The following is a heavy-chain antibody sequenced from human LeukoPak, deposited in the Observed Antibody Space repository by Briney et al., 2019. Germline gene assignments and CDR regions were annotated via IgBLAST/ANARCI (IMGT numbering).Heavy chain of an antibody. CDR2: IYHSGST. CDR1: GGSISRSNW. D-gene: IGHD3-3*01. J-gene: IGHJ4*02. V-gene: IGHV4-4*02. Sequence: SGTLSLTRAVSGGSISRSNWWSWVRQPPGKGLEWIGEIYHSGSTNYNPSLKSRVTISVDTSKNQFSLKLSSVTAADTAVYYCARGYGGITIFGVVITPSYYFDYWGQGTLVTVSS. CDR3: ARGYGGITIFGVVITPSYYFDY.